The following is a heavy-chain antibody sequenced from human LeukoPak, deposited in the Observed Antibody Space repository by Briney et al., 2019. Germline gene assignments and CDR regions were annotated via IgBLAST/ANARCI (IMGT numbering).Heavy chain of an antibody. V-gene: IGHV3-74*01. CDR1: GFTFSSYW. CDR2: INTDGSST. CDR3: ARGLPNYYGMDV. Sequence: GGSLRLSCAASGFTFSSYWMHWVRQAPGKGLVWVSRINTDGSSTSYADSVKGRFTISRDNAKNTLYLQMNSLRAEDTAVYYCARGLPNYYGMDVWGQGTTVTVSS. J-gene: IGHJ6*02.